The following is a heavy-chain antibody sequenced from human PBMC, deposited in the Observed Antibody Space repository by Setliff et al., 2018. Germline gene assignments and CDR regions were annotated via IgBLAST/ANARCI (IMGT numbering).Heavy chain of an antibody. CDR2: TIPMFGSA. V-gene: IGHV1-69*05. D-gene: IGHD5-12*01. CDR1: GGTFRSYG. Sequence: SVKVSCKASGGTFRSYGISWVRQAPGQGLEWMGGTIPMFGSANYAQKFQGRVTIITDEVTGTAYMELSSLRTEDTAVYYCAREGVDIRSSTDYRYYMDVWGKGTTVTVSS. J-gene: IGHJ6*03. CDR3: AREGVDIRSSTDYRYYMDV.